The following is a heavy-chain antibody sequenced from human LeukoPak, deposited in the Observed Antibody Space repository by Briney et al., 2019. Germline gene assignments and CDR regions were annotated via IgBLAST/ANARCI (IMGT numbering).Heavy chain of an antibody. D-gene: IGHD2-15*01. CDR2: ISGSGGST. Sequence: GGSLRLSCAASGFTFSDYYMSWIRQAPGKGLEWVSAISGSGGSTYYADSVKGRFTISRDNSKNTLYLQMDSLRAEDTAVYYCAKDLEYCSGGSCYMEDYWGQGTLVTVSS. V-gene: IGHV3-23*01. CDR3: AKDLEYCSGGSCYMEDY. CDR1: GFTFSDYY. J-gene: IGHJ4*02.